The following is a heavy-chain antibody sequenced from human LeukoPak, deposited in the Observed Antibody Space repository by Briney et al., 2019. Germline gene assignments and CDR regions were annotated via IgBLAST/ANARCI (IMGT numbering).Heavy chain of an antibody. D-gene: IGHD3-22*01. Sequence: ASVKVSCKASGYTFTGYYMHWVRQAPGQGLEWMGWINPNSGGTNYAQKFQGRVTMTRDTSISTAYMELSRLRSDDTAVYYCARDHPYDSSGYFPDYWGQGTLVTVSS. CDR3: ARDHPYDSSGYFPDY. CDR2: INPNSGGT. V-gene: IGHV1-2*02. CDR1: GYTFTGYY. J-gene: IGHJ4*02.